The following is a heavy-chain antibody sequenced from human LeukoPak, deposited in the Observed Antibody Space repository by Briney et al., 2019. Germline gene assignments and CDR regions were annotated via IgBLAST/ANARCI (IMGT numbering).Heavy chain of an antibody. D-gene: IGHD6-19*01. CDR3: ARSPHNSAWYEKWFDP. Sequence: SETLSLTCTVSGGSISTYYWSWIRQSPGKGLEWIADISASGGTNYNPSLESRVTVSIDSSKNQFSLKLSSVTAADTAVFYCARSPHNSAWYEKWFDPWGQGTLVPVSS. V-gene: IGHV4-4*08. J-gene: IGHJ5*02. CDR1: GGSISTYY. CDR2: ISASGGT.